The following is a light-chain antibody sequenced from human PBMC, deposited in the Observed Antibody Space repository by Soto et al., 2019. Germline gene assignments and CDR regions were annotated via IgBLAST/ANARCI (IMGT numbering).Light chain of an antibody. J-gene: IGKJ1*01. CDR3: QQCDSSPT. CDR2: DTS. Sequence: EILLTQSPATLSLSAGERATLSCRASQSISSSYLAWYQQKPDQPPRLLIYDTSKRATGIPDRFSGSGSGTDFTLAISRLEHEDFAMYYCQQCDSSPTFGQGTKVELK. V-gene: IGKV3-20*01. CDR1: QSISSSY.